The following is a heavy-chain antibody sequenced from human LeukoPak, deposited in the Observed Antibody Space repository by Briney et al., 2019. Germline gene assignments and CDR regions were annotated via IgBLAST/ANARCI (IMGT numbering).Heavy chain of an antibody. CDR2: ISSSSSYI. CDR3: ARAPPGIATLAGYMDV. Sequence: GSLRLSCAASGFTFSSYNMNWVRQAPGKGLEWVLFISSSSSYIYYTDSVKGRFTISRDNARNSLFLQMNSLRADDTAVYYCARAPPGIATLAGYMDVWGKGTTVTVSS. V-gene: IGHV3-21*06. D-gene: IGHD6-6*01. J-gene: IGHJ6*03. CDR1: GFTFSSYN.